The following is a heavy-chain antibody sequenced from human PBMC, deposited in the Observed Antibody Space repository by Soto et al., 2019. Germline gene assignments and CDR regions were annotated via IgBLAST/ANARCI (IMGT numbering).Heavy chain of an antibody. J-gene: IGHJ6*02. CDR2: ISAYNGNT. CDR1: GYTFTSYG. CDR3: ARDAGLGKGQWLGSYYYYGMDV. Sequence: GASVKVSCKASGYTFTSYGISWVRQAPGQGLEWMGWISAYNGNTNYAQKLQGRVNMTTDTSTSTAYMELRSLRSDDTAVYYCARDAGLGKGQWLGSYYYYGMDVWGQGTTVTVSS. D-gene: IGHD6-19*01. V-gene: IGHV1-18*01.